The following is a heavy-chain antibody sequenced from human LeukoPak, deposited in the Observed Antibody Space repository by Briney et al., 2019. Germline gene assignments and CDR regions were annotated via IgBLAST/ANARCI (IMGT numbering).Heavy chain of an antibody. CDR3: TRPSYCSSTSCYPGY. CDR2: IRSKANSYAT. Sequence: GGSLRLSCAASGFTFSGSAMRWVRQASGKGLEWVGRIRSKANSYATAYAASVKGRFTISRDDSKNTAYLQMNSLKTEDTAVYYCTRPSYCSSTSCYPGYWGQGTLVTVSS. J-gene: IGHJ4*02. CDR1: GFTFSGSA. D-gene: IGHD2-2*01. V-gene: IGHV3-73*01.